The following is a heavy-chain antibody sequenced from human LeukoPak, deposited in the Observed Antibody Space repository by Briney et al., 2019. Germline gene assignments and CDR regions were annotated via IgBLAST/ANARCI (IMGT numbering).Heavy chain of an antibody. CDR1: GSTFSSYA. Sequence: GGSLRLSCAASGSTFSSYAMSWVRQAPGKGLEWVSAISGSGGSTYYADSVKGRSTISRDNSKNTLYLQMNSLRAEDTAVYYCATDQRRNGNYGWFDPWGQGTLVTVSS. J-gene: IGHJ5*02. V-gene: IGHV3-23*01. CDR2: ISGSGGST. CDR3: ATDQRRNGNYGWFDP. D-gene: IGHD4-17*01.